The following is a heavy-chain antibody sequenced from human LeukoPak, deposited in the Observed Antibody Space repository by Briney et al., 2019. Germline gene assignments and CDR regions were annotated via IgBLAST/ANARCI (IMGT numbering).Heavy chain of an antibody. V-gene: IGHV3-66*01. CDR2: IYSGGGT. D-gene: IGHD3-16*02. J-gene: IGHJ3*02. Sequence: GGSLRLSCAASGFTFSSNYMSWVRQAPGEGLEWGSVIYSGGGTYYADSVKGRFTLSRDNSKTTLYLQMTRLRAEDTAVYYCARDQSRRDYDYVWGSYRLDAFDICGQGTMVTVS. CDR1: GFTFSSNY. CDR3: ARDQSRRDYDYVWGSYRLDAFDI.